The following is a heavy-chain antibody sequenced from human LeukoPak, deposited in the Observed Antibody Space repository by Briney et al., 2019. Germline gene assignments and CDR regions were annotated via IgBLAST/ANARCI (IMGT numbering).Heavy chain of an antibody. J-gene: IGHJ4*02. CDR3: ARAALNWGSSFMSDY. CDR1: GGSFSGYY. Sequence: SETLSLTCAAYGGSFSGYYWSWIRQPPGKGLEWIGEINHSGSTNYNPSLKSRVTISVDTSKNQFSLKLSSVTAADTAVYYCARAALNWGSSFMSDYWGQGTLVTVSS. CDR2: INHSGST. V-gene: IGHV4-34*01. D-gene: IGHD7-27*01.